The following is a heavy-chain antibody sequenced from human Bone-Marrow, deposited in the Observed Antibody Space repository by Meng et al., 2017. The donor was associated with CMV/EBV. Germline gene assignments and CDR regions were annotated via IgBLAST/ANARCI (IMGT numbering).Heavy chain of an antibody. CDR1: GFTFSSYS. V-gene: IGHV3-21*06. CDR2: ISSSSTYI. CDR3: GSQEGGY. Sequence: GGSLRLSCAASGFTFSSYSMNWVRQAPGKGLEWVSSISSSSTYIHYADSVKGRFTISRDNAKNTLYLQMNSLRAEDTAVYYCGSQEGGYWGQGTLVTVSS. D-gene: IGHD3-16*01. J-gene: IGHJ4*02.